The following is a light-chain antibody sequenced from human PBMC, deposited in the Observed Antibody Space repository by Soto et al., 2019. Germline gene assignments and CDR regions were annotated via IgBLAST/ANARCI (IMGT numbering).Light chain of an antibody. V-gene: IGLV2-14*01. CDR3: TSYTSSSTQV. CDR2: EVT. CDR1: SSDVGGYDY. J-gene: IGLJ1*01. Sequence: QSVLTQPASVSGSPGQSITISCTGTSSDVGGYDYVSRYQQHPGTAPRLIIFEVTNRPSGVSNRFSGSKSGNTASLTISGLQAEDEADYYCTSYTSSSTQVFGTGTKATVL.